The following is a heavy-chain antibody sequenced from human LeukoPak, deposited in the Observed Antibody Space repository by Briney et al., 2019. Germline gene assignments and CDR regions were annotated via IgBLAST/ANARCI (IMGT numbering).Heavy chain of an antibody. V-gene: IGHV4-34*01. D-gene: IGHD3-3*02. Sequence: SETLSLTCAVYGGSFSGYYWSWIRQPPGKGLEWMGEINHSGSTNYNPSLKSRVTISVDTSKNQFSLKLSTVTAADTAVYYCARGPPHYYWGQGTLVTVSS. CDR1: GGSFSGYY. CDR2: INHSGST. J-gene: IGHJ4*02. CDR3: ARGPPHYY.